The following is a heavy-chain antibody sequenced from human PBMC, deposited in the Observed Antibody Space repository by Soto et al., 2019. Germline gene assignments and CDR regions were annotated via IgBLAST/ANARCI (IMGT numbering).Heavy chain of an antibody. CDR2: ISAYNGNT. Sequence: ASVKVSCKASGYTFTSYGISWVRQAPGQGLEWMGWISAYNGNTNYAQKIQGRVTITTDTSTSTAKMEMRSLRSDDTAVYYCASSYCSGGSCYLKSFDYWGQGTLVTVSS. D-gene: IGHD2-15*01. V-gene: IGHV1-18*01. J-gene: IGHJ4*02. CDR3: ASSYCSGGSCYLKSFDY. CDR1: GYTFTSYG.